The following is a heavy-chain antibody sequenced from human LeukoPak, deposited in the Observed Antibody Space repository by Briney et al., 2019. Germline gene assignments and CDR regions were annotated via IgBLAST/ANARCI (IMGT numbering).Heavy chain of an antibody. CDR1: GGTFSSYA. CDR2: IIPLFGTA. D-gene: IGHD3-3*01. V-gene: IGHV1-69*01. CDR3: ATGIFGVAEASEYYFDY. J-gene: IGHJ4*02. Sequence: SVKVSCKPSGGTFSSYAISWVRQAPGQGLEWMGGIIPLFGTANYAQKLQGRVTITADESTSTAYMELSSLRSEDTAVYYCATGIFGVAEASEYYFDYWGQGTLVTVSS.